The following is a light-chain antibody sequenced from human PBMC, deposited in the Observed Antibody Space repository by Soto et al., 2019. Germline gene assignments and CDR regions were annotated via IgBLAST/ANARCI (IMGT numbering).Light chain of an antibody. Sequence: QSALTQPPSASGSPGQSVTISCTGTSSDVGGYKYVSWYQQHPGKAPKLMIFEVNKRPSGVPGRFSGSKSGNTASLTVSGLQAEDEADYYCSSYAGINNLGVFGTGTKVTVL. CDR1: SSDVGGYKY. J-gene: IGLJ1*01. CDR3: SSYAGINNLGV. V-gene: IGLV2-8*01. CDR2: EVN.